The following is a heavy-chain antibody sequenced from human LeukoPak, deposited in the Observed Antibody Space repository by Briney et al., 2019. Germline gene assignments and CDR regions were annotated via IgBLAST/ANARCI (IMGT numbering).Heavy chain of an antibody. CDR3: ARDGTLSGTWNDF. CDR1: GYTFTGYY. J-gene: IGHJ4*02. Sequence: ASVKVSCKASGYTFTGYYMHWVRRAPGQGLEWMGWINSNSGVTKYAQQFLDRVTMTRDKSTSTAYMELSRLTSGDTAIYYCARDGTLSGTWNDFWGQGSLVTVSS. D-gene: IGHD6-13*01. CDR2: INSNSGVT. V-gene: IGHV1-2*02.